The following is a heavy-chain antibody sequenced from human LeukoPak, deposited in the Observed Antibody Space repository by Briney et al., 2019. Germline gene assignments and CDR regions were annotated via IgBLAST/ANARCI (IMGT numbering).Heavy chain of an antibody. Sequence: ASVKVSCKASGYTFTGYYMHWVRQAPGQGLEWMGWINPNSGGTNYAQKFQGRVTMTRDTSIGTAYMELSRLRSDDTAVYYCARDFSEWELLLYYFDYWGQGTLVTVSS. CDR3: ARDFSEWELLLYYFDY. D-gene: IGHD1-26*01. CDR1: GYTFTGYY. V-gene: IGHV1-2*02. CDR2: INPNSGGT. J-gene: IGHJ4*02.